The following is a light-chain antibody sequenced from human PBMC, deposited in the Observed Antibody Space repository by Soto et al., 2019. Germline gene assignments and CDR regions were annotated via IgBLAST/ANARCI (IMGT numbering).Light chain of an antibody. CDR1: QSISGW. V-gene: IGKV1-5*01. CDR3: QQYNSYPWT. CDR2: DVS. Sequence: MTQSPATLSVSPGETVTLSCRASQSISGWLAWYQQKPGKAPKLLIYDVSRLESGVPSRFSGSGSGTEFTLAISSLQPDDFATYYCQQYNSYPWTFGQGTKVYIK. J-gene: IGKJ1*01.